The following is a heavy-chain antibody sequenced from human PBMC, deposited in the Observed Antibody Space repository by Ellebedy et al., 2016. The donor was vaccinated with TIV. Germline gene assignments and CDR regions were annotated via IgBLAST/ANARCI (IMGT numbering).Heavy chain of an antibody. CDR1: GFIFNNYN. J-gene: IGHJ6*02. CDR3: AKDLGFAMDV. Sequence: GESLKISCAASGFIFNNYNLHWVRQAPGKGMEWVAIAHNDETYKFYADSVKGRFTVSRDNSGNMAYLHMSNLRVEDTAVYYCAKDLGFAMDVWGQGTTVTVSS. D-gene: IGHD7-27*01. V-gene: IGHV3-30*02. CDR2: AHNDETYK.